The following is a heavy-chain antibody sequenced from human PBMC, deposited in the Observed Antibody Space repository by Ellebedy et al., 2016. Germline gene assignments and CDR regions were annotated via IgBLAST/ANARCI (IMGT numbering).Heavy chain of an antibody. CDR3: ARRPPYNAGDQNRFDP. J-gene: IGHJ5*02. CDR1: GYSFTSNW. D-gene: IGHD5-24*01. CDR2: IYPGDSDT. V-gene: IGHV5-51*01. Sequence: GESLKISXKGSGYSFTSNWIGWVRQLPGKGLEWMGIIYPGDSDTRYSPSFRGQVTISADKSISTAYLQWGSLKASDTAIYYCARRPPYNAGDQNRFDPWGQGTLVTVSS.